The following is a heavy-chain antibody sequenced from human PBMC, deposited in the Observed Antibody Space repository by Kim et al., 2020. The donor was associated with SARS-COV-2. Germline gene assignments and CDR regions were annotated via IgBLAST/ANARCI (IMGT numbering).Heavy chain of an antibody. CDR1: GYTFTSYA. Sequence: ASVKVSCKASGYTFTSYAMNWVRQAPGQGLEWMGWINTNTGNPTYAQGFTGRFVFSLDTSVSTAYLQICSLKAEDTAVYYCARDIGGPSLIAAAGIDPWGQGTLVTVSS. CDR2: INTNTGNP. CDR3: ARDIGGPSLIAAAGIDP. J-gene: IGHJ5*02. V-gene: IGHV7-4-1*01. D-gene: IGHD6-13*01.